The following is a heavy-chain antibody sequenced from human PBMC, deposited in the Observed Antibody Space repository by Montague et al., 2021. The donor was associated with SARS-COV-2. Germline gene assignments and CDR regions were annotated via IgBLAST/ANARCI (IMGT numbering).Heavy chain of an antibody. Sequence: SLRLSCAASGFTFGSYSMNWVRQAPGKGLEWVAVISYDGSNKYYADSVKGRFTISRDNSKNTLYLQMNSLRAEDTAVYYCAREGLATVTLDAFDIWGQGTMVTVSS. CDR1: GFTFGSYS. V-gene: IGHV3-30*03. D-gene: IGHD4-17*01. J-gene: IGHJ3*02. CDR2: ISYDGSNK. CDR3: AREGLATVTLDAFDI.